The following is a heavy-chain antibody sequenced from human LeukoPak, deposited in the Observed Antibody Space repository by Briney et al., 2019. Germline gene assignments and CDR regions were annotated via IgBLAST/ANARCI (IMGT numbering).Heavy chain of an antibody. CDR3: ARDNGLNWFDP. Sequence: PGGSLRLSRAASGFTVSTNYMTWVRQAPGKGLEWVSVIYSGGGGTTHYADSVKGRFTISRDNSKNTVSLQMNSLTAEDTAIYYCARDNGLNWFDPWGQGTLVTVSS. J-gene: IGHJ5*02. CDR1: GFTVSTNY. V-gene: IGHV3-53*01. CDR2: IYSGGGGTT.